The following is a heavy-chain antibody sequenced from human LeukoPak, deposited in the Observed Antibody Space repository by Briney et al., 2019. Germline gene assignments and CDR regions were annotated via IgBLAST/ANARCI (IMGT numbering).Heavy chain of an antibody. J-gene: IGHJ4*02. Sequence: ASVKVSCKASGYTFTSYAMNWVRQAPGQGLEWMGIINPSGGSTSYAQKFQGRVTMTRDMSTSTVYMELSSLRSEDTAVYYCARAGRYYDSSGYYYFDYWGQGTLVTVSS. CDR3: ARAGRYYDSSGYYYFDY. V-gene: IGHV1-46*01. CDR1: GYTFTSYA. D-gene: IGHD3-22*01. CDR2: INPSGGST.